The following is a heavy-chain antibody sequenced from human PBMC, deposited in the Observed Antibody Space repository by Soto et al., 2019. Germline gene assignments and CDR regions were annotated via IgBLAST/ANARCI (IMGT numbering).Heavy chain of an antibody. CDR3: ARDRNDIVTGYYSDVAFDI. J-gene: IGHJ3*02. CDR2: ISAYNGNT. CDR1: GYTFTSYG. Sequence: ASVKVSCKASGYTFTSYGISWVRQAPGQGLEWMGWISAYNGNTNYAQKLQGRVTMTTDTSTSTAYMELRSLRSDDTAVYYCARDRNDIVTGYYSDVAFDIWGQGTMVTVSS. D-gene: IGHD3-9*01. V-gene: IGHV1-18*01.